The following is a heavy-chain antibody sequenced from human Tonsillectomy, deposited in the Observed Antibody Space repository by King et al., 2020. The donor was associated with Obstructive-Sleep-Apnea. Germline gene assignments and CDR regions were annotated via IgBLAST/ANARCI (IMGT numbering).Heavy chain of an antibody. Sequence: VQLVESGSELKKPGASVKVPCKASGYTFTSYAMNWVRQAPGQGLEWMGWINTNTGNPTYAQGFTGRFVFSLDTSVSTAYLQISSLKAEDTAVYYCARVGVDAYVWGSYRTRGADYWGQGTLVTVSS. V-gene: IGHV7-4-1*02. D-gene: IGHD3-16*02. J-gene: IGHJ4*02. CDR2: INTNTGNP. CDR1: GYTFTSYA. CDR3: ARVGVDAYVWGSYRTRGADY.